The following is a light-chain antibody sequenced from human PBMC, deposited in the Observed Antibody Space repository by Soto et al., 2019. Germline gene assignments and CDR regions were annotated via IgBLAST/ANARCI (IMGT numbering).Light chain of an antibody. J-gene: IGKJ1*01. V-gene: IGKV3-20*01. Sequence: EIEMMKFPATLSVSPGERATLSCRASQSVSSSYLAWYQQKPGQAPRLLIYGISSRATGIPDRFSGSGSGTDFSLTISRLEPEDFAVYYCEQYGSSPRTFGQGTKVDIK. CDR2: GIS. CDR3: EQYGSSPRT. CDR1: QSVSSSY.